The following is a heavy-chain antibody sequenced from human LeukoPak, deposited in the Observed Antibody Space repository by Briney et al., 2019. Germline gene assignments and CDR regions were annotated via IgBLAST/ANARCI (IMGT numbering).Heavy chain of an antibody. CDR3: AKEPRRYSRTGGYFDY. CDR2: IRITANGYAT. CDR1: GFTFSGSA. Sequence: GGTLRLSCAASGFTFSGSALHWVREASGKGLEWVGRIRITANGYATAYAASVKGRFTISRDNSKNTLYLQMNSLRAEDTAVYYCAKEPRRYSRTGGYFDYWGQGTLVTVSS. D-gene: IGHD6-13*01. V-gene: IGHV3-73*01. J-gene: IGHJ4*02.